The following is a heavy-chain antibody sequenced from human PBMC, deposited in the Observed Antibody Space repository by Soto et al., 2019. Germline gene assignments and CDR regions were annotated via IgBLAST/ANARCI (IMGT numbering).Heavy chain of an antibody. D-gene: IGHD6-13*01. CDR3: TTYLTYSWYDSVAY. Sequence: EVQLVESGGGLVKPGGSLRLSCAASGFTFSNAWMNWVRQAPGKGLEWVGRIKSKTDGGTTDYAAPVKGRFTISRDDSKNTLYLQMKSLKTEDTAVYYCTTYLTYSWYDSVAYWGQGTLVTVSS. CDR2: IKSKTDGGTT. CDR1: GFTFSNAW. J-gene: IGHJ4*02. V-gene: IGHV3-15*07.